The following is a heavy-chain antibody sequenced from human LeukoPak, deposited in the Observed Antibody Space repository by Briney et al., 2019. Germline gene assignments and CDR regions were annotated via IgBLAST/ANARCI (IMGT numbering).Heavy chain of an antibody. CDR3: AGQLSGYGY. Sequence: SETLSLTCTVSGGSVSSDKYYWSWIRQPPGKGLEWIGYIYHSGSTGYSPSLKSRATIAVDTSKNQFSLKLTSVIAADTAIYYCAGQLSGYGYWGQGTLVTVSS. V-gene: IGHV4-61*01. J-gene: IGHJ4*02. CDR1: GGSVSSDKYY. D-gene: IGHD2-15*01. CDR2: IYHSGST.